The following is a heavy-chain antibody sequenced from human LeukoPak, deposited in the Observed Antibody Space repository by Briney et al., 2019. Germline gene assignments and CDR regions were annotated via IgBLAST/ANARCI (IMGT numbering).Heavy chain of an antibody. CDR3: AKVSGSSSSSLDY. CDR1: GFTFSNYA. V-gene: IGHV3-23*01. J-gene: IGHJ4*02. CDR2: IGGSGGGT. Sequence: GGSLRLSCAASGFTFSNYAMNWVRQAPGKGLEWVSGIGGSGGGTSYADPVKGRFTISRDNSDNTLYLQMNSLRAEDTAIFYCAKVSGSSSSSLDYWGQGTLVTVSS. D-gene: IGHD2-2*01.